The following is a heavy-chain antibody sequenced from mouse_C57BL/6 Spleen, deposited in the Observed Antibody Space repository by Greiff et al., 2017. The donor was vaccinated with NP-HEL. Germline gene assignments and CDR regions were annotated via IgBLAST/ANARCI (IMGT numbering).Heavy chain of an antibody. Sequence: EVKVVESGGGLVKPGGSLKLSCAASGFTFSDYGMHWVRQAPEKGLEWVAYISSGSSTIYYADTVKGRFTISRDNAKNTLFLQMTSLRSEDTAMYYCARKGPYDYDEGYYAMDYWGQGTSVTVSS. CDR3: ARKGPYDYDEGYYAMDY. CDR1: GFTFSDYG. D-gene: IGHD2-4*01. CDR2: ISSGSSTI. V-gene: IGHV5-17*01. J-gene: IGHJ4*01.